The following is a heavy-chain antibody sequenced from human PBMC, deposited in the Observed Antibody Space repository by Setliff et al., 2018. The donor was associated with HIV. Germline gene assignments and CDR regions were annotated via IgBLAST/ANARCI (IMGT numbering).Heavy chain of an antibody. D-gene: IGHD3-10*01. V-gene: IGHV3-7*01. CDR2: IKPDGSEK. J-gene: IGHJ4*01. CDR3: ASFYGDYGY. Sequence: GGSLRLSCAASGFTFSNYWMSWVRQTPGKGLEWVANIKPDGSEKYYVDSVKGRFTISRDNAENTLYLQMNSLRAEDTAVYYCASFYGDYGYWGHGTQVTVSS. CDR1: GFTFSNYW.